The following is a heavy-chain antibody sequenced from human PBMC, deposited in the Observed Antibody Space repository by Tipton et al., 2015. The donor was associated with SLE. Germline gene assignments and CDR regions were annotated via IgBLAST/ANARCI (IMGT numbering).Heavy chain of an antibody. CDR1: GGSFSGYY. CDR2: INHSGST. V-gene: IGHV4-34*01. J-gene: IGHJ6*02. Sequence: LRLSCTVYGGSFSGYYWSWIRQPPGKGLEWIGEINHSGSTNYNPSLKSRVTISVDTSKNQFSLKLSSVTAADTAVYYCARSIMIFGVVDYYYGMDVWGQGTTVTVSS. CDR3: ARSIMIFGVVDYYYGMDV. D-gene: IGHD3-3*01.